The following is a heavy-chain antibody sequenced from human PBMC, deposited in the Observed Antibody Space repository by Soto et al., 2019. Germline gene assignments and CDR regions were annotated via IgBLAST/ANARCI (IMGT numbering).Heavy chain of an antibody. Sequence: ASVKVSCKASGYTFTSYGISWVRQAPGQGLEWMGWISAYNGNTNYAQKLQGRVTMTTDTSTSTAYMELRSLRSDDTAVYYCARDFGRGSSYYYYGMDVWGQGTTVTVSS. V-gene: IGHV1-18*01. CDR3: ARDFGRGSSYYYYGMDV. J-gene: IGHJ6*02. D-gene: IGHD2-15*01. CDR1: GYTFTSYG. CDR2: ISAYNGNT.